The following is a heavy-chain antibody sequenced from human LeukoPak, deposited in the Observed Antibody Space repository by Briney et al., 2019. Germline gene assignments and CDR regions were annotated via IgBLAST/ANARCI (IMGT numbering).Heavy chain of an antibody. J-gene: IGHJ3*01. CDR1: GFTFSSYS. V-gene: IGHV3-48*01. CDR3: ARDRHDFWSGYGKSDAFDV. CDR2: ISSSSTTI. Sequence: GSLRLSCAASGFTFSSYSMNWVRQAPGKGLEWVSYISSSSTTISYADSVKGRFTISRDNAKNSLYLQMNSLRAEDTAVYYCARDRHDFWSGYGKSDAFDVWGQGTMVSVSS. D-gene: IGHD3-3*01.